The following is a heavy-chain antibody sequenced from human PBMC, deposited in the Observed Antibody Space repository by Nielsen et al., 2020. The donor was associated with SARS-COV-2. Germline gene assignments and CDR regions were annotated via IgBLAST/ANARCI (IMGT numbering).Heavy chain of an antibody. Sequence: GESLKISCAVSGFTFSSYAVSWVRQAPGKGLEWVSSISGSGSSTNYADSVKGRFTISRDNSKNTLYLQMNSLRAEDTAVYYCAKDEAAVAATLDYWGQGTLVTASS. D-gene: IGHD6-19*01. CDR1: GFTFSSYA. CDR3: AKDEAAVAATLDY. J-gene: IGHJ4*02. V-gene: IGHV3-23*01. CDR2: ISGSGSST.